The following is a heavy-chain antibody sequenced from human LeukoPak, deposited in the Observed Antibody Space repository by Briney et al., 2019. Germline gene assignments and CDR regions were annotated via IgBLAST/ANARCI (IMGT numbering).Heavy chain of an antibody. J-gene: IGHJ4*02. V-gene: IGHV4-39*01. D-gene: IGHD3-22*01. CDR2: IYYSGST. CDR3: ARLWAYNYYDSSGYYYIDY. Sequence: MSSETLSLTCTVSGGSISSSSYYWGWIRRPPGKGLEWIGSIYYSGSTYYNPSLKSRVTISVDTSKNQFSLKLSSVTAADTAVYYCARLWAYNYYDSSGYYYIDYWGQGTLVTVSS. CDR1: GGSISSSSYY.